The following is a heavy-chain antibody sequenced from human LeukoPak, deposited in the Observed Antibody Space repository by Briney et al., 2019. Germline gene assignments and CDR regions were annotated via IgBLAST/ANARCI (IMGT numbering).Heavy chain of an antibody. CDR3: ARKQWPSSFDY. CDR2: IYHSGST. V-gene: IGHV4-30-2*01. Sequence: SQTLSLTCAVSGGSITNGVYSWNWIRQPPGKGLEWIGYIYHSGSTYYNPSLKSRVTISVDKSKNQFSLKLSSVTAADTAVYYCARKQWPSSFDYWGQGTLVTVSS. D-gene: IGHD6-19*01. CDR1: GGSITNGVYS. J-gene: IGHJ4*02.